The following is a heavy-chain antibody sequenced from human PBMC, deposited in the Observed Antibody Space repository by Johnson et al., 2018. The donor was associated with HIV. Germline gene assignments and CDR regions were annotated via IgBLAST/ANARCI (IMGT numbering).Heavy chain of an antibody. Sequence: QVQLVESGGGVVQPGRSLRLSCAASGFTFSSYSVHWVRQAPGKGLEWVAVISFDGYNKYYADSVKGRFTISRDSSEKTRYLQMNSLRPEDTAVYYCARGLDLYLDLGWDDAFDIWGQGTMVTVSS. CDR1: GFTFSSYS. J-gene: IGHJ3*02. D-gene: IGHD1-26*01. V-gene: IGHV3-30-3*01. CDR2: ISFDGYNK. CDR3: ARGLDLYLDLGWDDAFDI.